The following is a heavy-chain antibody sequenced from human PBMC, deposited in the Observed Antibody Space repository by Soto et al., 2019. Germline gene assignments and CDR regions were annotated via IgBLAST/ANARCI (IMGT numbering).Heavy chain of an antibody. D-gene: IGHD3-22*01. V-gene: IGHV3-21*04. CDR1: GFNFSTYG. Sequence: NPGGSLRLSXAASGFNFSTYGMIWLRQAPGKGLEWLSSISDSGHYIYYADSVRGRFTISRDNSKNTLYLQMNSLRAEDTAVYYCAKAGHYYDSSGPDYWGQGTLVTVSS. CDR2: ISDSGHYI. CDR3: AKAGHYYDSSGPDY. J-gene: IGHJ4*02.